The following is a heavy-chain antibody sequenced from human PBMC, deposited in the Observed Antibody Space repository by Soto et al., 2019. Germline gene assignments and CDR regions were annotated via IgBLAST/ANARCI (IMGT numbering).Heavy chain of an antibody. Sequence: PSETLSLTCAVYGGSFSGYYWSWIRQPPGKGLEWIGEINHSGSTNYNPSLKSRVTISVDTSKNQFSLKLSSVTAADTAVYYCARHASWFGELHFDYWGQGTLVTVSS. V-gene: IGHV4-34*01. CDR1: GGSFSGYY. J-gene: IGHJ4*02. D-gene: IGHD3-10*01. CDR3: ARHASWFGELHFDY. CDR2: INHSGST.